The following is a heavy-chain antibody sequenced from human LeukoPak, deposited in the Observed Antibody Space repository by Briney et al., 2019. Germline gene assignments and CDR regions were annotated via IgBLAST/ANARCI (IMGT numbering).Heavy chain of an antibody. CDR3: ARHYYDSSGYGAFDI. D-gene: IGHD3-22*01. CDR2: IYYSGST. V-gene: IGHV4-59*08. CDR1: GGSISSYY. J-gene: IGHJ3*02. Sequence: SETLSLTCTVSGGSISSYYWSWIRQPPGKGLEWIGYIYYSGSTNYNPPLKSRVTISVDTSKNQFSLKLSSVTAADTAVYYCARHYYDSSGYGAFDIWGQGTMVTVSS.